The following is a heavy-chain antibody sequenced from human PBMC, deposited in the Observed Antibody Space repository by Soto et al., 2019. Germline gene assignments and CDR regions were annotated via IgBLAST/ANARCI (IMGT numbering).Heavy chain of an antibody. V-gene: IGHV4-59*01. J-gene: IGHJ4*02. D-gene: IGHD5-18*01. CDR2: IYSSGST. CDR3: ARDHPHSYGVYYFDY. CDR1: GGSISKYY. Sequence: SETLSLTCTVSGGSISKYYWNWIRQSPWKGLEWIGYIYSSGSTHYNPSLQNRVTISIDTSKNQVSLKVNSVTAADTAVYYCARDHPHSYGVYYFDYWGQGTPVTVSS.